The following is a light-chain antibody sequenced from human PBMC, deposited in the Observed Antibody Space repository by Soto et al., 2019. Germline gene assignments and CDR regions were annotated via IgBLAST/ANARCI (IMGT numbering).Light chain of an antibody. V-gene: IGKV1-39*01. CDR3: QQSYSTLPFT. CDR2: AAS. J-gene: IGKJ3*01. Sequence: DIQMTQSPSSLSASVGDRVTITCRASQSISSYLNWYQQKPGKAPKLLIYAASSLQSGVPSRFSGNESGTDFTLTISSLQPEDFATYYCQQSYSTLPFTCVPGTKVDIK. CDR1: QSISSY.